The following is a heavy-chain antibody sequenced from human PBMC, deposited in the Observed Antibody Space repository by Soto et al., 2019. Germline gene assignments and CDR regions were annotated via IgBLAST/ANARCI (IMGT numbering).Heavy chain of an antibody. CDR2: IIPLFGTT. CDR3: ARARGTSWYNWFDP. Sequence: SVKVSCKASGGTFNTSGISWVRQAPGQGIEGMGGIIPLFGTTNYAQRFKGRVTITADESTNTVHMELSSLRFGDTAIYYCARARGTSWYNWFDPWGQGTLVTVS. V-gene: IGHV1-69*13. J-gene: IGHJ5*02. CDR1: GGTFNTSG. D-gene: IGHD1-26*01.